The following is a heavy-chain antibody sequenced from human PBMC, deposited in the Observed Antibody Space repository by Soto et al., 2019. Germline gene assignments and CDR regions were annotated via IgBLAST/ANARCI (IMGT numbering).Heavy chain of an antibody. CDR3: ARPPNYYDSSGYYGY. CDR2: ISSSSSYI. J-gene: IGHJ4*02. D-gene: IGHD3-22*01. Sequence: PGGSLRLSCAASGFTFSSYSMNWVRQAPGKGLEWVSYISSSSSYIYYADSVKGRFTISRDNAKNSLYLQMNSLRAEDTAVYYCARPPNYYDSSGYYGYWGQGTLVTVSS. V-gene: IGHV3-21*05. CDR1: GFTFSSYS.